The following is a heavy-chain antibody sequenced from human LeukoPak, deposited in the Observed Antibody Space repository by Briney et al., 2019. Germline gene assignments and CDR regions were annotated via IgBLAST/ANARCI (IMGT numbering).Heavy chain of an antibody. D-gene: IGHD2-2*01. CDR2: IWYDGSDK. Sequence: GGSLRLSCAASGFTFSSYGMHWVRQAPGKGLEWVAVIWYDGSDKYYADSVKGRLTISRDNSKNTLYLQMSSLRAEDTAVYYCAKGSYYCSSSSCPQYYYYMDVWGKGNTVTVSS. V-gene: IGHV3-33*03. J-gene: IGHJ6*03. CDR1: GFTFSSYG. CDR3: AKGSYYCSSSSCPQYYYYMDV.